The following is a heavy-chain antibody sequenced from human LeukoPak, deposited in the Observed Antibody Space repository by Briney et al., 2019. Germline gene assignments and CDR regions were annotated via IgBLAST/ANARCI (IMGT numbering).Heavy chain of an antibody. Sequence: SGTLSLTCAVSGGSISSSNWWSWVRPPPGKGLEWIGEIYHSGSTNYNPSLKSRVTISVDTSKNQFSLKLSSVTAADTAVYYCARVTYSSSSPFDYWGQGTLVTVSS. D-gene: IGHD6-6*01. J-gene: IGHJ4*02. CDR3: ARVTYSSSSPFDY. V-gene: IGHV4-4*02. CDR1: GGSISSSNW. CDR2: IYHSGST.